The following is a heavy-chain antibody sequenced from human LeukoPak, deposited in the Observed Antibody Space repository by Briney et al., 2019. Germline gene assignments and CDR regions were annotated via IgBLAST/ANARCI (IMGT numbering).Heavy chain of an antibody. D-gene: IGHD1-26*01. J-gene: IGHJ4*02. V-gene: IGHV3-64*01. CDR3: SRVEATIGGY. CDR2: ISSNGDYT. CDR1: GFTFSSYA. Sequence: GGSLRLSCAASGFTFSSYAMFWVRQAPGKGLQYVSAISSNGDYTYYAKSVKGRFTISRDNSKNTLFLQMGSLRVEDMAVYYCSRVEATIGGYWGQGTLVTVSS.